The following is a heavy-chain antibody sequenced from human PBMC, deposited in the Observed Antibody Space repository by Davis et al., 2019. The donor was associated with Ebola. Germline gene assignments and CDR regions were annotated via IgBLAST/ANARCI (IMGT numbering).Heavy chain of an antibody. CDR1: GFTFSSSW. V-gene: IGHV3-7*01. Sequence: PGGSLRLSCAVSGFTFSSSWMTWVRLVPGKGLEWVGNIWQDGSEKQYVGSVAGRFTISRDNAKNSLYRQMNSLRVEDTGVYYCTRFSRGDLENYWGQGTLVTVSS. J-gene: IGHJ4*02. CDR2: IWQDGSEK. CDR3: TRFSRGDLENY. D-gene: IGHD1-1*01.